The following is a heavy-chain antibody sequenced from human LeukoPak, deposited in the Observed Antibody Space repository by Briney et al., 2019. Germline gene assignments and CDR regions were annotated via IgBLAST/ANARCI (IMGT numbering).Heavy chain of an antibody. CDR2: IYTSGST. Sequence: SETLSLTCTVSGGSISRDYWSWIRQPAGKGLEWIGRIYTSGSTNYNPSLKSRVTISVDTSKNQFSLKLSSVTAADTAVYYCARTLNLGFYSSSFHNWYFDLWGRGTLVTVSS. V-gene: IGHV4-4*07. D-gene: IGHD6-6*01. CDR3: ARTLNLGFYSSSFHNWYFDL. CDR1: GGSISRDY. J-gene: IGHJ2*01.